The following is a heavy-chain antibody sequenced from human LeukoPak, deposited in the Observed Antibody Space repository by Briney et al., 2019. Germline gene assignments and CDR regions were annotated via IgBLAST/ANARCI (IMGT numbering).Heavy chain of an antibody. Sequence: GASVKVSCKASGYIFTGYYMHWVRQAPGQGLEGMGWINPNSGNTDYAQKFQGRVTMTRDTSIRTVYMELSSLKSDDTAVYYCTRGRRLDNAPTAPCEYWGQGTLVTVSS. CDR1: GYIFTGYY. J-gene: IGHJ4*02. D-gene: IGHD2-2*03. CDR3: TRGRRLDNAPTAPCEY. V-gene: IGHV1-2*02. CDR2: INPNSGNT.